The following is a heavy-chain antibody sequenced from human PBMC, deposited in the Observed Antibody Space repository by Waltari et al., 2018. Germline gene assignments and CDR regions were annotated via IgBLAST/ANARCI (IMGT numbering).Heavy chain of an antibody. CDR3: AREPSGYDMGGFDY. CDR2: IYYSGST. D-gene: IGHD5-12*01. Sequence: QVQLQESGPGLVKPSETLSLTCTVSGGSISSYYWSWIRQPPGKGLEWIGYIYYSGSTNYTPSLKSRVTISVDTSKNQFSLKLSSVTAADTAVYYCAREPSGYDMGGFDYWGQGTLVTVSS. CDR1: GGSISSYY. V-gene: IGHV4-59*01. J-gene: IGHJ4*02.